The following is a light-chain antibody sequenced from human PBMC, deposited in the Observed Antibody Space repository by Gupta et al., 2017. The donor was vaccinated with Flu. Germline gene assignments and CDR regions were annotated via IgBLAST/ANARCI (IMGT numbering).Light chain of an antibody. CDR3: YSATDNNLGV. V-gene: IGLV3-27*01. CDR2: RDS. Sequence: PGKTARITCSGDLGEKKYTRWFQQKPGHAPVLVIYRDSGRPAGIPGRFSGSTSGTTVTMSITGAQGEDEADYYCYSATDNNLGVFGTGTKVTVL. CDR1: LGEKKY. J-gene: IGLJ1*01.